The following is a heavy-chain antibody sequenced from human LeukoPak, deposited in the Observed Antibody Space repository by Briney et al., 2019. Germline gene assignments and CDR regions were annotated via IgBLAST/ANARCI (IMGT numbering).Heavy chain of an antibody. J-gene: IGHJ4*02. V-gene: IGHV3-7*01. D-gene: IGHD6-19*01. CDR3: AKDILRVGGGWFSGDDY. CDR1: GFTFSSHW. CDR2: IKKDGSEK. Sequence: GGSLRLSCAASGFTFSSHWMSWVRQAPGKGLEWVANIKKDGSEKYYVDAVKGRFTISRDNAKTSLYLQMNSLRAEDTAVYYCAKDILRVGGGWFSGDDYWGQGTLVTVSS.